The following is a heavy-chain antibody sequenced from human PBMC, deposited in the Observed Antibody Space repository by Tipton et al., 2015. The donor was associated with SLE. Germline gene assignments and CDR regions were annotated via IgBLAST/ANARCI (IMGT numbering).Heavy chain of an antibody. V-gene: IGHV4-31*03. D-gene: IGHD6-19*01. CDR1: GASISSGGYY. J-gene: IGHJ5*02. Sequence: TLSLTCIVSGASISSGGYYWSWIRQHPGKGLEWIGYIDNSGKTYYNPSLRSRLTISVDTSKNQFSLELNSVTVADTAVYYCARPRSQCFNHWAQGTLVTVSS. CDR2: IDNSGKT. CDR3: ARPRSQCFNH.